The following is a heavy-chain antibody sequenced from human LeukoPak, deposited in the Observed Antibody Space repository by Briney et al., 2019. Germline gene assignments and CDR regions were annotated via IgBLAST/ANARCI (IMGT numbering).Heavy chain of an antibody. CDR2: IYYSGST. J-gene: IGHJ4*02. V-gene: IGHV4-59*08. CDR1: GGSISSYY. D-gene: IGHD3-3*01. Sequence: SETLSLTCTVSGGSISSYYWSWIRQPPGKGLEWIGYIYYSGSTNYNPSLKSRVTISVDTSKNQFSLKLSSVTAADTAVYYCARHSPNFWSGDYYFDYWGQGTLVTVSS. CDR3: ARHSPNFWSGDYYFDY.